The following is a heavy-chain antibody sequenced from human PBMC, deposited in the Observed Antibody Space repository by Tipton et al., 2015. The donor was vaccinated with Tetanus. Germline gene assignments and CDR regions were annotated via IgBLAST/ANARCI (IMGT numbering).Heavy chain of an antibody. D-gene: IGHD2-21*02. J-gene: IGHJ4*01. V-gene: IGHV4-39*07. CDR2: VYYSGST. CDR3: ATVGLVTASVKY. Sequence: TLSLTCTVSGGSISSPSYYWGWIRQPPGKGLEWIGSVYYSGSTNYSPSLKSRVAISMDTSKNQISLKLSSVTAADTAVYYCATVGLVTASVKYWGQGTLVTVSS. CDR1: GGSISSPSYY.